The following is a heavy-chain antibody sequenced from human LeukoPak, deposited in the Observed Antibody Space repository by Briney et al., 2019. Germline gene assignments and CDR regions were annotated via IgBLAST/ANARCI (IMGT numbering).Heavy chain of an antibody. Sequence: SQTLSLTCTVSGGSISSGGYYWSWIRQHPGKGLEWIGYIYYSGSTYYNPSLKSRVTISVDTSKNQFSLKLSSVTAADTAVYYCARVLLRYFTGTNDAFDIWGQGTMVTVSS. CDR3: ARVLLRYFTGTNDAFDI. D-gene: IGHD3-9*01. J-gene: IGHJ3*02. V-gene: IGHV4-31*03. CDR2: IYYSGST. CDR1: GGSISSGGYY.